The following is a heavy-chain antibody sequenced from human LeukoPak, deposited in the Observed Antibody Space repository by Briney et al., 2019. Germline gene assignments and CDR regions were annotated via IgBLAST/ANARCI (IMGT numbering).Heavy chain of an antibody. J-gene: IGHJ6*04. Sequence: GGSLRLSCVASEFSFSTYSMTWVRQAPGKGLEWVSSITLISSTYYADSVKGRFTISRDNAKNSLYLQMSSLRAEDTAVYYCARDRTGMDVWGKGTTVTVSS. V-gene: IGHV3-69-1*02. CDR1: EFSFSTYS. CDR3: ARDRTGMDV. CDR2: ITLISST.